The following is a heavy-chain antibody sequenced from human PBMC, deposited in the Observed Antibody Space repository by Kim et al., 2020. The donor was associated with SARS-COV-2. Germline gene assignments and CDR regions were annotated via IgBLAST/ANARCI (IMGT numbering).Heavy chain of an antibody. Sequence: SETLSLTCTVSGGSISSGGYYWSWIRQHPGKGLEWIGYIYYSGSTYYNPSLKSRVTISVDTSKNQFSLKLSSETAADTAVYYCARDSLVQGVNWFDPWGQGTLVTVSS. V-gene: IGHV4-31*03. D-gene: IGHD3-10*01. CDR2: IYYSGST. J-gene: IGHJ5*02. CDR1: GGSISSGGYY. CDR3: ARDSLVQGVNWFDP.